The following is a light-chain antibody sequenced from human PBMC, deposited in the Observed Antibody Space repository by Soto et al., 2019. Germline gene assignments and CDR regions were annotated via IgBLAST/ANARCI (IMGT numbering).Light chain of an antibody. V-gene: IGKV3-11*01. CDR3: QQRSNWPRT. CDR1: QSVSSS. CDR2: DAS. Sequence: TVSVTPVERATLSLRASQSVSSSLAWYQQKPGQAPRLLIYDASNRATGIQARFSGSSSGTDFNLTISSLDPQDCAVYYSQQRSNWPRTFG. J-gene: IGKJ2*02.